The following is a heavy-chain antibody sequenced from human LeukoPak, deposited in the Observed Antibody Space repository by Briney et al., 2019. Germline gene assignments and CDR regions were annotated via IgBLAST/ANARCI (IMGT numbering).Heavy chain of an antibody. CDR1: GFTFSSYG. CDR3: AKDLVLRYFDWAFDY. CDR2: ISYDGSNK. J-gene: IGHJ4*02. Sequence: GGSLRLSCAASGFTFSSYGMHWVRQAPGKGLEWVSVISYDGSNKYYADSVKGRFTISRDNSKNTLYLQMNSLRAEDTAVYYCAKDLVLRYFDWAFDYWGQGTLVTVSS. V-gene: IGHV3-30*18. D-gene: IGHD3-9*01.